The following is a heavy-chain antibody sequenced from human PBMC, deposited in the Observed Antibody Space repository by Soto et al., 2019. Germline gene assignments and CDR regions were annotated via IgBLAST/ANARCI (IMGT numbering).Heavy chain of an antibody. V-gene: IGHV1-2*04. CDR1: GYTFTGYY. J-gene: IGHJ6*02. Sequence: ASVKVSCKASGYTFTGYYMHWVRQAPGQGLEWMGWINPNSGGTNYAQKFQGWVTMTRDTSISTAYMELSRLRSDDTAVYYCARTHSSGPLSGMDVWGQGTTVTVSS. CDR3: ARTHSSGPLSGMDV. CDR2: INPNSGGT. D-gene: IGHD6-19*01.